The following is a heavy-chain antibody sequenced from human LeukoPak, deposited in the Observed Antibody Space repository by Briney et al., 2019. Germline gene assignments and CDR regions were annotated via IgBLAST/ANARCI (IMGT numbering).Heavy chain of an antibody. CDR1: GGSISSSSYY. V-gene: IGHV4-39*07. J-gene: IGHJ3*02. CDR3: ARLIPPYDSSGYPDAFDI. D-gene: IGHD3-22*01. CDR2: IYYSGST. Sequence: SQTLSLTCTVSGGSISSSSYYWGWIRQPPGKGLEWIGSIYYSGSTYYNPSLKSRVTISVDTSKNQFSLKLSSVTAADTAVYYCARLIPPYDSSGYPDAFDIWGQGTMVTVSS.